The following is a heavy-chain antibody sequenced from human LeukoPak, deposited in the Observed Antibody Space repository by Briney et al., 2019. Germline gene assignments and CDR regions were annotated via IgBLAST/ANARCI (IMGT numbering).Heavy chain of an antibody. CDR2: IYYSGST. J-gene: IGHJ4*02. D-gene: IGHD5-24*01. CDR1: GGSISKSNYY. V-gene: IGHV4-39*01. Sequence: SSETLSLTCTVSGGSISKSNYYWGWIRQPPGKGLEWIGSIYYSGSTYYNPSLKSRVTISVDTSKNQLSLKLSSVTAADTAVYARHVVEVATVSDYWGQGTLVTVSS. CDR3: HVVEVATVSDY.